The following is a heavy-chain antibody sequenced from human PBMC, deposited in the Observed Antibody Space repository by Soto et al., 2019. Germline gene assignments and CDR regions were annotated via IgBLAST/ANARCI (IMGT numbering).Heavy chain of an antibody. V-gene: IGHV1-18*01. CDR3: GRGGRLLGFGELSTSHWFDR. J-gene: IGHJ5*02. CDR2: ISAYNGNT. D-gene: IGHD3-10*01. Sequence: GASVKVSFKASGYTFTSYGISWLRQAPGQGLEWMGWISAYNGNTNYAQKLQGRVTMTTDTSTSTAYMELRSLRSDDTAVYYCGRGGRLLGFGELSTSHWFDRWGQGTLVTVSS. CDR1: GYTFTSYG.